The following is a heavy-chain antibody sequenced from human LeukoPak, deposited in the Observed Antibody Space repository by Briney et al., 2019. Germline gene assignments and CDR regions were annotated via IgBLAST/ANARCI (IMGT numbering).Heavy chain of an antibody. V-gene: IGHV3-9*03. J-gene: IGHJ4*02. Sequence: PGRSLRLSCAASGFTFDDYAMHSVRQAPGKGLEWVSGVSWNSGVRAYADSVKGRFTVSRDNAKNSMYLQMDSLRAKELALNFCASSGGRYSGRGGYFFDYWGQGTLVTVSS. CDR1: GFTFDDYA. CDR2: VSWNSGVR. D-gene: IGHD3-10*01. CDR3: ASSGGRYSGRGGYFFDY.